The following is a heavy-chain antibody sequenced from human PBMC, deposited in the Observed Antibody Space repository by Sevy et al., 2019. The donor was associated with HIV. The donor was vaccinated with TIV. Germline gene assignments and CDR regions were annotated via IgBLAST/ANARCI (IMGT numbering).Heavy chain of an antibody. Sequence: GGSLRLSCAASGFTFTEFVMSWVRQAPGKGLEWVSTINSGGGSTYYADSVMGRFTISRDNSQNTLDLQMNSLRAEDTAVYYCAKDVVGGYYDSSGYSDHWGQGTLVTVSS. D-gene: IGHD3-22*01. CDR1: GFTFTEFV. CDR3: AKDVVGGYYDSSGYSDH. V-gene: IGHV3-23*01. CDR2: INSGGGST. J-gene: IGHJ4*02.